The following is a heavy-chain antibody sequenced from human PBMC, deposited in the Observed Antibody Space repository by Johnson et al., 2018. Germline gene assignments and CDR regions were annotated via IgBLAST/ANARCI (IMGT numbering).Heavy chain of an antibody. CDR3: ARDSGQWLLATHGMDV. D-gene: IGHD6-19*01. Sequence: QVQLQESGGGVVQXGRSLRLXCAASGFTFSSYGMHWVRQAPGKGLEWVAVIWYDGSNKYYADSVKGRFTMSRDNSKNTLYLQMNSRRVEDTAVYYCARDSGQWLLATHGMDVWGQGTTVTVSS. J-gene: IGHJ6*02. CDR1: GFTFSSYG. CDR2: IWYDGSNK. V-gene: IGHV3-33*01.